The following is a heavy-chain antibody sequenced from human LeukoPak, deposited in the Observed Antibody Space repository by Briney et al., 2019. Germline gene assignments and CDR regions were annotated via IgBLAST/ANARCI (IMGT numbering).Heavy chain of an antibody. Sequence: GGSLRLSYAGSGFTFSSSWMNWVRQAPGKGLQWVANIKQDGSEKNYVDSVKGRFTISRDNAKNSLYLQMNSLRAEDTAVYYCAKKQWLVLIDYWGQGTLVTVSS. CDR3: AKKQWLVLIDY. CDR1: GFTFSSSW. D-gene: IGHD6-19*01. CDR2: IKQDGSEK. V-gene: IGHV3-7*03. J-gene: IGHJ4*02.